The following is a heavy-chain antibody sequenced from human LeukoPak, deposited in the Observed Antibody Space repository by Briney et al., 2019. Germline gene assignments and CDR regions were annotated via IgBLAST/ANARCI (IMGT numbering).Heavy chain of an antibody. CDR1: GFIFRDYY. D-gene: IGHD6-13*01. Sequence: PGGSLRLSCAASGFIFRDYYMTWIRQAPGKGLEWVSYISGGGTTIYSADSVKGRFTVSRDNAKQSLSLEMNSLRAEDTAVYYCATYVAAAGSYAFDIWGQGTMVTVSS. CDR2: ISGGGTTI. CDR3: ATYVAAAGSYAFDI. V-gene: IGHV3-11*04. J-gene: IGHJ3*02.